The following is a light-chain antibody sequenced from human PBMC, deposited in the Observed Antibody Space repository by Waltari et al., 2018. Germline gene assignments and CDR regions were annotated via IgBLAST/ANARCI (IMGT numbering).Light chain of an antibody. J-gene: IGKJ1*01. CDR3: QQYDTYPGT. Sequence: DIEMTQSPSTLSASVGDRVTITCRASQSISNWLAWYQPKPGQAPKLLIYDASTLESGVPSRFSGSASGPEFTLTISSLQSADFATYYCQQYDTYPGTFGQGTTVDIK. CDR1: QSISNW. CDR2: DAS. V-gene: IGKV1-5*01.